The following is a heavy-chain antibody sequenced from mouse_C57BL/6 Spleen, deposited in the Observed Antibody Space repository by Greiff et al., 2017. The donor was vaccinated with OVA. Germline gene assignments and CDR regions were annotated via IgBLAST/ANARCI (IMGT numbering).Heavy chain of an antibody. CDR2: INPNNGGT. CDR3: ADYRGNAMDY. J-gene: IGHJ4*01. Sequence: EVQVVESGPELVKPGASVKMSCKASGYTFTDYNMHWVKQSHGKSLEWIGYINPNNGGTSYNQKFKGKATLTVNKSPSTAYMELRSLTSEDSAVYYCADYRGNAMDYWGQGTSVTVSS. D-gene: IGHD2-13*01. V-gene: IGHV1-22*01. CDR1: GYTFTDYN.